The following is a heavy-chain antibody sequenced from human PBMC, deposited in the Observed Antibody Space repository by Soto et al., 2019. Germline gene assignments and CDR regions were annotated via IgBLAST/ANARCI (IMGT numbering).Heavy chain of an antibody. Sequence: SETLSLTCAVHGGSFSGYCWSWIRQPPGKGLEWIGEINHSGSTNYNPSLKSRVTISVDTSKNQFSLKLSSVTAADTAVYYCARPEYSSSSGYDAFDIWGQGTMVTVSS. CDR3: ARPEYSSSSGYDAFDI. CDR2: INHSGST. V-gene: IGHV4-34*01. CDR1: GGSFSGYC. D-gene: IGHD6-6*01. J-gene: IGHJ3*02.